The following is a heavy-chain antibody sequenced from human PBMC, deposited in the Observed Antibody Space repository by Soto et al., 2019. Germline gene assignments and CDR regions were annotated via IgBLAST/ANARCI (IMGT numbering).Heavy chain of an antibody. CDR3: ARGMVTTKPEYFDY. J-gene: IGHJ4*02. V-gene: IGHV5-10-1*01. Sequence: VESLKISCKGSGYSFTSYWIGCVLQMPGKGLEWMGRIDPSDSYTNYSPSFQGHVTISADKSISTAYLQWSSLKASDTAMYYCARGMVTTKPEYFDYWGQGTLVTVSS. CDR2: IDPSDSYT. D-gene: IGHD4-17*01. CDR1: GYSFTSYW.